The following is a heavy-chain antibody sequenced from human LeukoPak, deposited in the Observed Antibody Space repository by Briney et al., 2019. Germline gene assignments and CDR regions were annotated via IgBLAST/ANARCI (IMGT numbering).Heavy chain of an antibody. Sequence: GGSLRLSCTASGFPFNNAWMSWVRQAPGQGLEWVGRIKNKIDGGTADHAAPVKGRFTISRDDSKNTLYLQMNSLRAEDTAVYYCARGYSGYDYGTWGYWGQGTLVTVSS. CDR2: IKNKIDGGTA. D-gene: IGHD5-12*01. CDR1: GFPFNNAW. CDR3: ARGYSGYDYGTWGY. J-gene: IGHJ4*02. V-gene: IGHV3-15*01.